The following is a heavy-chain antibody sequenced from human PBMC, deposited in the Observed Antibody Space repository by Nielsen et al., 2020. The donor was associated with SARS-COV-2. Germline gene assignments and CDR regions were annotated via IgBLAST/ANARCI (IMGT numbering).Heavy chain of an antibody. CDR2: ISGSGGST. V-gene: IGHV3-23*01. CDR3: AGGSYYTLLGFDY. CDR1: GFTFSSTW. J-gene: IGHJ4*02. Sequence: ESLKISCSASGFTFSSTWMDWVRQAPGKGLEWVSAISGSGGSTYYADSVKGRFTISRDNSKNTLYLQMNSLRAEDTAVYYCAGGSYYTLLGFDYWGQGTLVTVSS. D-gene: IGHD1-26*01.